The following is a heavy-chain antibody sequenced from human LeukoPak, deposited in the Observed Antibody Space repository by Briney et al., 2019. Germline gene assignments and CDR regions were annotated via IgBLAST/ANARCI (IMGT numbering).Heavy chain of an antibody. CDR1: GFTFSSYW. CDR3: AKWQLYSGNYYLDV. Sequence: QAGGSLRLSCTASGFTFSSYWMSWVRQAPGKGLEWVANIKEDGSVHYFVDSVKGRFTMSRDNAKHSLFLHMNSLRAEDSAVYYCAKWQLYSGNYYLDVWGQGTLVTVSS. V-gene: IGHV3-7*01. CDR2: IKEDGSVH. D-gene: IGHD1-7*01. J-gene: IGHJ4*02.